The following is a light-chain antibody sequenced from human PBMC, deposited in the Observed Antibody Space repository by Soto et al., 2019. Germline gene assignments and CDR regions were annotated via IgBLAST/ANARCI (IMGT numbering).Light chain of an antibody. Sequence: QSALTQPASVSGSPGQSITISRTGTSSDIGGYTYVSWYQQHPGKAPKLLIYEVSNRPSGVSNRFSGSKSDNTASLTISGLQAEDEADYYCSSYTISSTYVFGTGTKGTVL. CDR1: SSDIGGYTY. J-gene: IGLJ1*01. CDR2: EVS. CDR3: SSYTISSTYV. V-gene: IGLV2-14*01.